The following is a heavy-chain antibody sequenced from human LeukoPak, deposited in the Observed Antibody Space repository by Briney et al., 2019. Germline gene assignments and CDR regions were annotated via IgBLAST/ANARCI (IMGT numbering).Heavy chain of an antibody. V-gene: IGHV3-74*01. J-gene: IGHJ3*02. CDR2: LYTDESST. D-gene: IGHD3-16*01. CDR1: GFTFSSSW. Sequence: GGSLRLSCAASGFTFSSSWMHWVRQAPGTGLVWVSRLYTDESSTNYADSVKGRFTISRDNAKNTLYLQMNSLRAEDTAVYYCASSSDSLGNFDIWGQGTMVTVSS. CDR3: ASSSDSLGNFDI.